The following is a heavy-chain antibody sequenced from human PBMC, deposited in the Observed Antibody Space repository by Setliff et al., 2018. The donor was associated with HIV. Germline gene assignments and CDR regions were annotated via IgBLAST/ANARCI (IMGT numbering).Heavy chain of an antibody. CDR1: GYTFTGHY. J-gene: IGHJ6*02. D-gene: IGHD3-10*01. CDR2: VNPNSGDA. V-gene: IGHV1-2*02. Sequence: GASVKVRKASGYTFTGHYLHWVRQAPGQGLEWLGWVNPNSGDAIYEQNFQGRVTMTRDTSINAAYMELRGLRSDDTAVYYCARNFGLSPSGKYYYYYGMDIWGQGTTVTVSS. CDR3: ARNFGLSPSGKYYYYYGMDI.